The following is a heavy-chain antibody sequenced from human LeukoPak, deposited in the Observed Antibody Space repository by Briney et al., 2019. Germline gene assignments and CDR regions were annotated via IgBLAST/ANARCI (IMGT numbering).Heavy chain of an antibody. J-gene: IGHJ4*02. D-gene: IGHD2-21*02. V-gene: IGHV1-46*01. CDR3: AREIAYCGGDCYSNQYYFDY. Sequence: ASVKVSCKASGYTFTSYYMHWVRQAPGQGLEWMGIINPSGGSTSYAQKFQGRVTMTRDTSTSTVYMELSSLRSEDTAEYYCAREIAYCGGDCYSNQYYFDYWGQGTLVTVSS. CDR2: INPSGGST. CDR1: GYTFTSYY.